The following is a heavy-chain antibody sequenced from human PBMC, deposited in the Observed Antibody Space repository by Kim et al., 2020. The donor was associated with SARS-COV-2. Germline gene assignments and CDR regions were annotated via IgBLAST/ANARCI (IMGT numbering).Heavy chain of an antibody. CDR1: GFPLSSRGMC. CDR3: ARIRGTGTTRSQSYHYYRDV. V-gene: IGHV2-70*11. D-gene: IGHD1-7*01. CDR2: IDWDDDK. Sequence: SGPTLVNPTQTLTLTCTFSGFPLSSRGMCVSWIRQPPGRALEWLARIDWDDDKYYNTSLKTRLTISKDTSKNQVVLSMTNMDPVDTATYYCARIRGTGTTRSQSYHYYRDVWGRGTTVTVSS. J-gene: IGHJ6*03.